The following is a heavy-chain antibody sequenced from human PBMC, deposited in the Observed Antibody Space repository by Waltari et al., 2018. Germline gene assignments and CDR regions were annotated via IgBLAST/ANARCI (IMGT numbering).Heavy chain of an antibody. V-gene: IGHV3-74*01. D-gene: IGHD2-15*01. J-gene: IGHJ4*02. CDR1: GFTFSSYW. CDR3: ASPLTGGGGSCYDY. Sequence: EVQLVESGGGLVQPGGSLRLSCAASGFTFSSYWMHWVRQAPGKGLVWVSRINSDGRSTSYADSVKGRFTISRDNAKNTRYLQMNSLRAEDTAVYYCASPLTGGGGSCYDYWGQGTLVTVSS. CDR2: INSDGRST.